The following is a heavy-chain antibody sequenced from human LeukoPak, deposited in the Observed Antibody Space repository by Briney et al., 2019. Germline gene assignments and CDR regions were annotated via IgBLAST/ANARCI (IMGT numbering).Heavy chain of an antibody. CDR3: ASKGGTFDY. D-gene: IGHD2-15*01. CDR1: GGSIRNYY. CDR2: IYYSGST. V-gene: IGHV4-59*08. J-gene: IGHJ4*02. Sequence: PSETLSLTCTVSGGSIRNYYWSWLRQPPGKGLEWIGYIYYSGSTNYNPSLKSRVTISVDTSKNQFSLKLSSVTAADTAVYYCASKGGTFDYWGQGTLVTVSS.